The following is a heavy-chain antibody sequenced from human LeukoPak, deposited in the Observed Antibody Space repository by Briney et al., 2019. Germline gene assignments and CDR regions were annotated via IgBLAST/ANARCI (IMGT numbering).Heavy chain of an antibody. CDR3: ARSPNYDILTGYHWPFDY. J-gene: IGHJ4*02. V-gene: IGHV1-24*01. CDR1: GDTLTELS. D-gene: IGHD3-9*01. Sequence: GASVKVSCKVSGDTLTELSKHWVRQAPGKGLEWMGGFDPEHGETIYAQKFQGRVTMTRDTSISTAYMELSRLRSDDTAVYYCARSPNYDILTGYHWPFDYWGQGTLVTVSS. CDR2: FDPEHGET.